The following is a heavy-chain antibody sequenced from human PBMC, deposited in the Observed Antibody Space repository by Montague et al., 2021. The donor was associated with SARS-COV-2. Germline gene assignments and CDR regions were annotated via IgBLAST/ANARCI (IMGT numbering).Heavy chain of an antibody. CDR3: ATEMPAYDVFDI. CDR1: GGSVTSGDYY. V-gene: IGHV4-61*08. D-gene: IGHD2-2*01. J-gene: IGHJ3*02. CDR2: IYNTGRT. Sequence: SETLSLTCTVSGGSVTSGDYYWTWIPQPPGKGLEWIGYIYNTGRTNYNPSLKSRVTISMETSKNQFSLKVDSVSAADTAVYYCATEMPAYDVFDIWGQRTMVTVSS.